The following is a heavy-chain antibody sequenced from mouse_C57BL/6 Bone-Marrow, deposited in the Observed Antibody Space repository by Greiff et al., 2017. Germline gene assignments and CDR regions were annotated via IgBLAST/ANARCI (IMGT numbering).Heavy chain of an antibody. CDR3: TPLYYYGSNYAMDY. D-gene: IGHD1-1*01. CDR1: GFTFSDAW. J-gene: IGHJ4*01. CDR2: IRNKANNHAT. V-gene: IGHV6-6*01. Sequence: EVQLQESGGGLVQPGGSMKLSCAASGFTFSDAWMDWVRQSPEKGLEWVAEIRNKANNHATYYAESVKGRFTISRDDSKSSVYLQMNSLRAEDTGIYYRTPLYYYGSNYAMDYWGQGTSVTVSS.